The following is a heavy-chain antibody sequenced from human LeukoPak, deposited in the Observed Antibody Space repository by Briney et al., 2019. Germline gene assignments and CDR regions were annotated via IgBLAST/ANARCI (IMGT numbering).Heavy chain of an antibody. CDR1: GYTFTSYG. CDR3: ARVYDSSGYHGWFDP. CDR2: ISAYNGNT. J-gene: IGHJ5*02. V-gene: IGHV1-18*01. Sequence: GASVKVSCKASGYTFTSYGISWVRQAPGQGLEWMGWISAYNGNTNYAQKLQGRVTMTTDTSTSTAYMELRSLRSDDTAVYYCARVYDSSGYHGWFDPWGQGTLVTVSS. D-gene: IGHD3-22*01.